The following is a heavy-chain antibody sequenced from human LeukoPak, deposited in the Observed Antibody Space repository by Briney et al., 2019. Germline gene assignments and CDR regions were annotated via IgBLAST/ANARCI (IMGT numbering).Heavy chain of an antibody. V-gene: IGHV3-23*01. Sequence: GGTLRLSCAASGFTFSNYGMNWVRQAPGKGLEWVSGISGRGVSTYYADSLKGRFTVSRDNSKNTVFLRMNSLRAEDTAVYYCAKTVVVTGNPRAFDIWAQGTMVTVSS. D-gene: IGHD2-21*02. CDR3: AKTVVVTGNPRAFDI. J-gene: IGHJ3*02. CDR1: GFTFSNYG. CDR2: ISGRGVST.